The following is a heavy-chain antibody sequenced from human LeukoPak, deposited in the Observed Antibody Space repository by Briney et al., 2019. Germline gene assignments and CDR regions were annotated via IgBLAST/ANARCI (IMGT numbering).Heavy chain of an antibody. Sequence: SETLSLTRAVSGYSISSGYYWGWIRQPPGKGLEWIGSIYHSGSTYYNPSLKSRVTISVDTSKNQFSLKLSSVTAADTAVHYCARHKGSDFWSGYRGYYMDVWGKGTTVTVSS. CDR1: GYSISSGYY. D-gene: IGHD3-3*01. CDR2: IYHSGST. J-gene: IGHJ6*03. CDR3: ARHKGSDFWSGYRGYYMDV. V-gene: IGHV4-38-2*01.